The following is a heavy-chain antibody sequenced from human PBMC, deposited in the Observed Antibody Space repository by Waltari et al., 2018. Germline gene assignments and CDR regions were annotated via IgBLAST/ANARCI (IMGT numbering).Heavy chain of an antibody. V-gene: IGHV3-48*03. CDR1: GFTFSSYE. D-gene: IGHD1-26*01. CDR2: ISSSCNTI. CDR3: ARDSLDSGNYYVYHFYGLDV. J-gene: IGHJ6*02. Sequence: EVQLVESGGGLVQPGGSLRLSCAVSGFTFSSYEMNWVRQAPGKGLEWVSYISSSCNTIYDADSVKGRFTISRDNAKKLLYLQMNSLRAEDTAVYYCARDSLDSGNYYVYHFYGLDVWGQGTTVTVS.